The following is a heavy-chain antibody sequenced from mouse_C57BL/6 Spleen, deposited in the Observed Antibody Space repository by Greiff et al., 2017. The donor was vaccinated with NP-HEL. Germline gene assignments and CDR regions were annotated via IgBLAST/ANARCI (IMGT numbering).Heavy chain of an antibody. CDR1: GYSITSGYY. Sequence: EVQLVESGPGLVKPSQSLSLTCSVTGYSITSGYYWNWIRQFPGNKLEWMGYISYDGSNNYNPSLKNRISITRDTSKNQFFLKLNSVTTEDTATYYCASNFPDGYYLSHYWGQGTTLTVSS. J-gene: IGHJ2*01. D-gene: IGHD2-3*01. V-gene: IGHV3-6*01. CDR3: ASNFPDGYYLSHY. CDR2: ISYDGSN.